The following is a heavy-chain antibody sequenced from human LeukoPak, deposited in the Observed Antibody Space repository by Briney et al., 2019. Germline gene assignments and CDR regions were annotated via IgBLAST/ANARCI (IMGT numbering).Heavy chain of an antibody. CDR3: ARGPRSSTSYAFDL. CDR1: VGSISSYY. Sequence: PSETLSLTCTVSVGSISSYYWSWIRQPAGKGREWIGRIYASGSTNYNPSLKSRVTMSVDTSKNQFSVKLSSVTAADTAMYYCARGPRSSTSYAFDLWGQGTMVTVSS. CDR2: IYASGST. J-gene: IGHJ3*01. D-gene: IGHD2-2*01. V-gene: IGHV4-4*07.